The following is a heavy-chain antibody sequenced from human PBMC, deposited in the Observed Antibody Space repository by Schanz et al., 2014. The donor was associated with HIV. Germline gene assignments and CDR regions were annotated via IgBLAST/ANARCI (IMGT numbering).Heavy chain of an antibody. V-gene: IGHV3-23*04. D-gene: IGHD6-19*01. Sequence: EAQLVESGGGLVQPGGSPRLSCTTSGFTFSDYAMSWVRQAPGKGLEWVSAIHPSGGNTYSADSVRGRFTISRDTSSNTVYLQMNSLRAEDTAVYYCAKCRLREGSAWYVATDYWGQGILVTVSS. J-gene: IGHJ4*02. CDR1: GFTFSDYA. CDR2: IHPSGGNT. CDR3: AKCRLREGSAWYVATDY.